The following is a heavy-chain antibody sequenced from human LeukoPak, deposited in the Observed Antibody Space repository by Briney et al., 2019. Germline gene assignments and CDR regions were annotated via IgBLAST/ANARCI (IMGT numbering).Heavy chain of an antibody. D-gene: IGHD1-14*01. J-gene: IGHJ1*01. V-gene: IGHV3-11*04. CDR1: GFAFSEYY. Sequence: GGSLRLSCAASGFAFSEYYMSWIRQAPGKGLEWVAKISSSGSTIYYADSVKGRFTISRDNAKNPLYLQMNILRAEDTAVYYCARGPGSRKCLQYWGQGTLVTVSS. CDR2: ISSSGSTI. CDR3: ARGPGSRKCLQY.